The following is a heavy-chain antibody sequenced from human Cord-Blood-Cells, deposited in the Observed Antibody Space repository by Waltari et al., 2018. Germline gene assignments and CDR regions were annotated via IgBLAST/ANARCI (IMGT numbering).Heavy chain of an antibody. J-gene: IGHJ3*02. CDR2: INHSGST. Sequence: QVQLQQWGAGLLKPSETLSLTCAVYGGSFSGYYWSWTRQPPGKGLEWIGGINHSGSTNYNPSLNGRVTISVDTSKNQFSLKLSSVTAADTAVYYCARHAGDRDAFDIWGQGTMVTVSS. CDR1: GGSFSGYY. V-gene: IGHV4-34*01. CDR3: ARHAGDRDAFDI. D-gene: IGHD7-27*01.